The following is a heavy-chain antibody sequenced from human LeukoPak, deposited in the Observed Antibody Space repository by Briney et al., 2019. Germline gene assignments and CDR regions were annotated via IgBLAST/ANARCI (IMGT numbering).Heavy chain of an antibody. D-gene: IGHD2-8*01. CDR3: AREVMAKRRAFDI. V-gene: IGHV3-53*04. CDR1: GFTASSNY. J-gene: IGHJ3*02. Sequence: GGSLRLSCAVSGFTASSNYMSWVRQAPGKGLEWVSVIYSDDRTYYADSVKGRFSISRHTSKKTLYLQMNSLRVEDTAVYYCAREVMAKRRAFDIWGQGTGVTVSS. CDR2: IYSDDRT.